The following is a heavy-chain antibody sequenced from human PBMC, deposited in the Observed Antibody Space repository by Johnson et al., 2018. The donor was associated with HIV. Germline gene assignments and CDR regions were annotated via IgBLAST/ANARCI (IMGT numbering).Heavy chain of an antibody. V-gene: IGHV3-66*01. Sequence: VQVVESGGGLVQPGGSLRLSCVASGFTVSGNYMSWVRQATGKGLEWVSVMYSGGSTYYADSVKGRFTISRDNSKNPLYLQMNSLSAEDTAVYYCARGHMVRGVTHAFDIWGQGTMGIVSS. CDR2: MYSGGST. J-gene: IGHJ3*02. CDR3: ARGHMVRGVTHAFDI. D-gene: IGHD3-10*01. CDR1: GFTVSGNY.